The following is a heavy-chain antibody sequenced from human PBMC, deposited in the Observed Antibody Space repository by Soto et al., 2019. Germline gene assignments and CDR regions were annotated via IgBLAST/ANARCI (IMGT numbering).Heavy chain of an antibody. D-gene: IGHD2-21*02. V-gene: IGHV1-18*01. J-gene: IGHJ6*02. CDR2: ISAYNGNT. CDR3: ARGRLGWGGDCYSLPCHYYYYGMDV. Sequence: GASVKVSCKASGYTFTSYGISWVRQAPGQGLEWMGWISAYNGNTNYAQKLQGRVTMTTDTSTSTAYMELRSLGSDDTAVYYCARGRLGWGGDCYSLPCHYYYYGMDVWGQGTTVTVSS. CDR1: GYTFTSYG.